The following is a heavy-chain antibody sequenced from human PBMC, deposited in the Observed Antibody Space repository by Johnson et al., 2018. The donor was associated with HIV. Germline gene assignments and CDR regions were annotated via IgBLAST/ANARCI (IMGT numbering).Heavy chain of an antibody. Sequence: QVQLVESGGGVVQPGRSLRLSCAASGFSFSSYAMHWVRQAPGKGLEWVALMSFDGSNKYYSDSVKGRFTISRDNSKNTLYLQMNSLRTEDTAVYYCATEARGVHGKLRFLEWSDGFDIWGQGTMVTVSS. CDR2: MSFDGSNK. CDR3: ATEARGVHGKLRFLEWSDGFDI. CDR1: GFSFSSYA. J-gene: IGHJ3*02. D-gene: IGHD3-3*01. V-gene: IGHV3-30*04.